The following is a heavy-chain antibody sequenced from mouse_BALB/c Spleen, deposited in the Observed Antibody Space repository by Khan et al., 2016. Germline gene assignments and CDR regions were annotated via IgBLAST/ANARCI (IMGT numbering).Heavy chain of an antibody. J-gene: IGHJ3*01. CDR1: GFNIKDTY. CDR3: ARSPYDYDVGFAY. D-gene: IGHD2-4*01. CDR2: IDPANGNT. V-gene: IGHV14-3*02. Sequence: VQLKQSGAELVKPGASVKLSCTASGFNIKDTYMHWVKQRPEQGLEWIGRIDPANGNTKYDPKFQGKATITADTSSNTAYLQLSSLTSEETAVYYCARSPYDYDVGFAYWGQGTLVTVSA.